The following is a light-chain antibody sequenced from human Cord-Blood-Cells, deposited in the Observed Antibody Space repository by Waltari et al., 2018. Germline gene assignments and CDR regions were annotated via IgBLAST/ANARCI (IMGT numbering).Light chain of an antibody. J-gene: IGLJ1*01. CDR3: QSYDSSLSGYV. CDR2: GNS. V-gene: IGLV1-40*01. Sequence: QSVLTQPPSVSGAPGQRVTISCPGSSSNIGAGYDVHWYQQLPGTASKLLIYGNSNRPSGVPDRFSGSKSGTSASLAITGLQAEDEADYYCQSYDSSLSGYVFGTGTKVTVL. CDR1: SSNIGAGYD.